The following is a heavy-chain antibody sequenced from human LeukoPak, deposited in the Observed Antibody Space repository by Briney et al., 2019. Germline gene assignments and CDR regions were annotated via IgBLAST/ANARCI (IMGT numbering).Heavy chain of an antibody. CDR1: GGSITSGSYY. D-gene: IGHD3-10*01. J-gene: IGHJ5*02. Sequence: PSETLSLTCTVSGGSITSGSYYWSWIRQPAGKGLEWIGRIYTSGITNYNPSLKSRVTISVDTSKNQFSLRLSSVTAADTAVYYCARLWMVRGVTFRFDPWGQGTLVTVSS. CDR2: IYTSGIT. V-gene: IGHV4-61*02. CDR3: ARLWMVRGVTFRFDP.